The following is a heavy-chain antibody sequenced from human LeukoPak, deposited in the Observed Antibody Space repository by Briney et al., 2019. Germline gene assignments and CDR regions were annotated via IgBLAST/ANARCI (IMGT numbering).Heavy chain of an antibody. D-gene: IGHD6-13*01. CDR1: GGSISSYY. V-gene: IGHV4-4*07. J-gene: IGHJ6*03. CDR2: IYTSGST. Sequence: KTSETLSLTCTVSGGSISSYYWSWIRQPAGKGLEWIGRIYTSGSTNYNPSLKSRVTMSVDTSKNQFSLKLSSVTAADTAVYYCAREVVSSSWNYYYMDVWGKGTTVTVSS. CDR3: AREVVSSSWNYYYMDV.